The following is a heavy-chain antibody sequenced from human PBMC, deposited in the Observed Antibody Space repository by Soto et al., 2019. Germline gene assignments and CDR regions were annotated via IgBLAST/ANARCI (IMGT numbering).Heavy chain of an antibody. CDR1: GYNFTNYW. CDR2: IYHGESDA. D-gene: IGHD3-16*01. Sequence: VASLKISCKASGYNFTNYWIGCVRQMPGKGLEWVGIIYHGESDARYSPSFQGQVTISVDKSSNTAYLQWSSLKASDTAMYYCGSHFYDYLDYWGRGTLITVCS. CDR3: GSHFYDYLDY. V-gene: IGHV5-51*01. J-gene: IGHJ4*02.